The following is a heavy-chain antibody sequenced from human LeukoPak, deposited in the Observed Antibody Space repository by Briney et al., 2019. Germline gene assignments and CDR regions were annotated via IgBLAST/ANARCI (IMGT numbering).Heavy chain of an antibody. CDR2: ISAYNGNT. CDR1: GYTFTSYG. D-gene: IGHD6-13*01. V-gene: IGHV1-18*01. J-gene: IGHJ3*02. Sequence: ASVKVSCKASGYTFTSYGISWVRQAPGQVLEWMGWISAYNGNTNYAQKLQGRVTMTTDTSTSTAYMELRSLRSDDTAVYYCARDLMWVAAAGITDAFDIWGQGTMVTVSS. CDR3: ARDLMWVAAAGITDAFDI.